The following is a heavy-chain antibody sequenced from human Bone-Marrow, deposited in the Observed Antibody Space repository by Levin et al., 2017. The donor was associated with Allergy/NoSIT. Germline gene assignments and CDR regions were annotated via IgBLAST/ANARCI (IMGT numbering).Heavy chain of an antibody. CDR2: INQDGSEK. V-gene: IGHV3-7*01. CDR1: GFTFRNSW. CDR3: ATADRD. Sequence: GGSLRLSCVVSGFTFRNSWMDWVRQAPGKGLEWVANINQDGSEKNYVGSVKGRFTISRDNAKNSLYLQMNSLEVEDTAVYYCATADRDWGQGSLVSVSS. J-gene: IGHJ1*01. D-gene: IGHD3-16*02.